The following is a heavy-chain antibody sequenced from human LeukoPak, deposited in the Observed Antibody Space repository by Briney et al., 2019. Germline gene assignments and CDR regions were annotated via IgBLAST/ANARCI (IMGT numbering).Heavy chain of an antibody. J-gene: IGHJ4*02. CDR3: ARVASHCSSISCPLDY. CDR1: GASISGSNW. CDR2: IYHSGST. D-gene: IGHD2-2*01. Sequence: SGTLSLTCAVSGASISGSNWWNWVRQPPGKGLEWIGEIYHSGSTNYNPSLTSRVSMSVDKSESQFSLKLRSVTAADTAVYYCARVASHCSSISCPLDYWGQGTLVTVSS. V-gene: IGHV4-4*02.